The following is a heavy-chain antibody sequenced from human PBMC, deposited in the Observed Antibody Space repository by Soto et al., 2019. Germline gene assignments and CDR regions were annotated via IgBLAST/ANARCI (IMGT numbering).Heavy chain of an antibody. CDR3: AKGARDCGGDCYSHYFEH. D-gene: IGHD2-21*02. V-gene: IGHV3-23*01. CDR2: ITGNGIST. Sequence: GGSLRLSCAASPVTCFCYAMILVRQAPRKGLEWVAGITGNGISTVYADSVKGRFTISRDNSKNALYLQMNSLRTEDTAVYFCAKGARDCGGDCYSHYFEHWGQGDLVNASS. J-gene: IGHJ4*02. CDR1: PVTCFCYA.